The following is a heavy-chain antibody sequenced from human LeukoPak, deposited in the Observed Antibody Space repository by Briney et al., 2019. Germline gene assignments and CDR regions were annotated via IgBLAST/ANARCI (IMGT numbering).Heavy chain of an antibody. V-gene: IGHV4-4*02. CDR1: GGSIGSSNW. Sequence: SGTLSLTCAVSGGSIGSSNWWSWVRQPPGKGLEWIGEIYHSGSTNYNPSLKSRVTISVDKSKNQFSLKLSSVTAADTAVYYCASPCSGGSCYADYWGQGTLVTVSS. D-gene: IGHD2-15*01. J-gene: IGHJ4*02. CDR3: ASPCSGGSCYADY. CDR2: IYHSGST.